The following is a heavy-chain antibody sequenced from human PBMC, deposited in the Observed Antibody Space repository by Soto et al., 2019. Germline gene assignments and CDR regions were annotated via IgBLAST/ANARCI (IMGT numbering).Heavy chain of an antibody. CDR2: IKHDGSEK. J-gene: IGHJ4*02. D-gene: IGHD6-6*01. Sequence: EVQLVESGGGLVQPGGSLRLSCAASGFTFSNYWMRWVRQTPGKGLESVANIKHDGSEKYYVHSVKGRFTISRDNAENSLSLQMDSLTADDTTIYYCATARRGAAAGSIWGQGTVVTVSS. CDR1: GFTFSNYW. V-gene: IGHV3-7*01. CDR3: ATARRGAAAGSI.